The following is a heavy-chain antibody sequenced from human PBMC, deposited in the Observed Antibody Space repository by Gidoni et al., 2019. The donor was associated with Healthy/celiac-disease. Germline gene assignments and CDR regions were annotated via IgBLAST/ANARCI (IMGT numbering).Heavy chain of an antibody. D-gene: IGHD3-16*01. CDR2: IYYSGST. CDR3: ARGLRGSIDY. Sequence: QVQLPESGPGLVKPSETLSLTCTVSGGSISSYYWSWIRQPPGKGLEWIGYIYYSGSTNYNPSLKSRVTISVDTSKNQFSLKLSSVTAADTAVYYCARGLRGSIDYWGQGTLVTVSS. V-gene: IGHV4-59*01. CDR1: GGSISSYY. J-gene: IGHJ4*02.